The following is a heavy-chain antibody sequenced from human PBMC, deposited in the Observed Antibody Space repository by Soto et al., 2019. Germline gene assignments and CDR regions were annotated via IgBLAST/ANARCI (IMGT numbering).Heavy chain of an antibody. CDR3: ARDKRGATITDYYYGMDV. CDR2: TYYRSKWYN. Sequence: SQTLSLTCVISGDSVSSNSAAWNWIRQSPSRGLEWLGRTYYRSKWYNDYAVSVKSRITINPDTSKNQFSLQLNSVTPEDTAVYYCARDKRGATITDYYYGMDVWGQGTTVTVSS. D-gene: IGHD5-12*01. J-gene: IGHJ6*02. V-gene: IGHV6-1*01. CDR1: GDSVSSNSAA.